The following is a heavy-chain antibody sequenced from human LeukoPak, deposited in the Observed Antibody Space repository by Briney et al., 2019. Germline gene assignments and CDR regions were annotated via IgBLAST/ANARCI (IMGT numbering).Heavy chain of an antibody. D-gene: IGHD6-19*01. CDR2: MQASGGT. Sequence: PSETLSLTCTVSGDSINNYYWAWIRQPPGKGLEWIAYMQASGGTNSNPSLKSRVTMSLDTAQNQLSLKLSSVTAADSAVYFCARDYGWYAVHHWGRGTLVTVSS. CDR1: GDSINNYY. J-gene: IGHJ5*02. CDR3: ARDYGWYAVHH. V-gene: IGHV4-4*09.